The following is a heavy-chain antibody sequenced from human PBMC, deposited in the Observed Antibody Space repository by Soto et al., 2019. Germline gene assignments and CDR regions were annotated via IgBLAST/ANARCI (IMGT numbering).Heavy chain of an antibody. CDR2: IYYRGST. J-gene: IGHJ4*02. V-gene: IGHV4-59*01. CDR3: ARDVANGLEY. Sequence: QVQLQESGPGLVKPSETLSLTCTVSGGSISGYYWSWIRQPPGKGLEWIGYIYYRGSTSYTPSLKXXFXIXXDTSKNQFSLTLSSVTAADTAVYYCARDVANGLEYWGQGTLVTVSS. D-gene: IGHD2-21*01. CDR1: GGSISGYY.